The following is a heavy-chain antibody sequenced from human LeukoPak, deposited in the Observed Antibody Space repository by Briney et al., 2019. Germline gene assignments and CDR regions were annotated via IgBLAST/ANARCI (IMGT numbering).Heavy chain of an antibody. V-gene: IGHV1-69*02. CDR2: IIPILGIA. Sequence: SVKVSCKASGGTFSSYTISWVRQAPGQGLEWMGRIIPILGIANYAQKFQGRVTITADKSTSTAYMELSSLRSEDTAVYYCARKGTVTTPLYYCGMDVWGQGTTVTVSS. CDR3: ARKGTVTTPLYYCGMDV. CDR1: GGTFSSYT. J-gene: IGHJ6*02. D-gene: IGHD4-17*01.